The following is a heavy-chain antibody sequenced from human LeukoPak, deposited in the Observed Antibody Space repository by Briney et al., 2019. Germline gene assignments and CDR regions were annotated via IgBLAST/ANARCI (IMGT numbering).Heavy chain of an antibody. Sequence: SETLSLTCTVSGGSISSYYWSWIRQPPGKGLEWIGEINHSGSTNYNPSLKSRVTISVDTSKNQFSLKLSSVTAADTAVYYCARLTFTSYYYHYYMDVWGKGTTVTVSS. CDR3: ARLTFTSYYYHYYMDV. J-gene: IGHJ6*03. D-gene: IGHD1-14*01. CDR1: GGSISSYY. V-gene: IGHV4-34*01. CDR2: INHSGST.